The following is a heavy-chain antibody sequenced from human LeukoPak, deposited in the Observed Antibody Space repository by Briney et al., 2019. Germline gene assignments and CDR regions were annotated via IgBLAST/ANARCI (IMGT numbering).Heavy chain of an antibody. CDR1: GGSISSYY. CDR2: FYYSGST. V-gene: IGHV4-59*01. D-gene: IGHD6-19*01. J-gene: IGHJ4*02. CDR3: ARAVAGSGYFDY. Sequence: SETLSLTCTVSGGSISSYYWSWIRQPPGKGLEWIGYFYYSGSTNYNPSLKSRVTISVDTSKNQFSLKLSSVTAADTAVYYCARAVAGSGYFDYWGQGTLVTVSS.